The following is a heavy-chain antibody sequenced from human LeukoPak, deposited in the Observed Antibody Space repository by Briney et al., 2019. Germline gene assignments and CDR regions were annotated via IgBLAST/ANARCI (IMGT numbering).Heavy chain of an antibody. J-gene: IGHJ4*02. Sequence: GGSLRLSCAASGFTFSDYYMSWIRHAPGKGLEWVSSICSSSSYIYYADSVKGRFTISRDNAKNSLYLQMNSLRAEDTAVYYCARDGYSSGWSFDYWGQGTLVTVSS. V-gene: IGHV3-11*06. D-gene: IGHD6-19*01. CDR3: ARDGYSSGWSFDY. CDR1: GFTFSDYY. CDR2: ICSSSSYI.